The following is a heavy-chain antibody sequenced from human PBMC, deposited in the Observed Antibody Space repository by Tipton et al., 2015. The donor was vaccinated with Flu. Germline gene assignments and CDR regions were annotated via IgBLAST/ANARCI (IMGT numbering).Heavy chain of an antibody. D-gene: IGHD3-16*01. CDR3: ASPLLGGGAGYDAFDI. V-gene: IGHV4-61*02. CDR2: IYTSGSN. J-gene: IGHJ3*02. CDR1: GGSISSGSYY. Sequence: TLSLTCTVSGGSISSGSYYWSWIRQPAGKGLEWIGRIYTSGSNNYNPSLKSRVTISVDTSKNQFSLKLSSVTAADPAVYYCASPLLGGGAGYDAFDIWGQGTMVTVPS.